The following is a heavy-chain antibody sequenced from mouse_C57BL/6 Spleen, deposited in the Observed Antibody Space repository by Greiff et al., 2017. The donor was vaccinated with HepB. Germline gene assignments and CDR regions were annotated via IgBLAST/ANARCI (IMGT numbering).Heavy chain of an antibody. CDR1: GFTFSSYA. V-gene: IGHV5-4*03. CDR2: ISDGGSYT. J-gene: IGHJ3*01. CDR3: ARALYDGYSWFAY. D-gene: IGHD2-3*01. Sequence: EVKLVESGGGLVKPGGSLKLSCAASGFTFSSYAMSWVRQTPEKRLEWVATISDGGSYTYYPDNVKGRFTISRDNAKNNLYLQMSHLKSEDTAMYYCARALYDGYSWFAYWGQGTLVTVSA.